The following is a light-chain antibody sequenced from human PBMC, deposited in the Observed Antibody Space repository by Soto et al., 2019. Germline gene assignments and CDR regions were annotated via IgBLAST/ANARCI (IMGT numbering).Light chain of an antibody. CDR2: AAS. V-gene: IGKV1-39*01. Sequence: DIQMTQSPSSLSASVGDRVTITCRASQSINTYLNWYQQKPGKAPNLLIYAASNLQSGVPSRFSGSGSGTDFTLTISSLQTEDIATYYCQQSYGTPTYTFGQGTKLEIK. CDR3: QQSYGTPTYT. CDR1: QSINTY. J-gene: IGKJ2*01.